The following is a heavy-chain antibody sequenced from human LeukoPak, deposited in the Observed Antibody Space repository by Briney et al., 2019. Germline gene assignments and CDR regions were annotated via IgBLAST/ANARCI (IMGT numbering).Heavy chain of an antibody. CDR2: IYYSGST. D-gene: IGHD3-10*01. Sequence: SETLSLTCTVSGGSISSYYWGWIRQPPGKGLEWIGSIYYSGSTYYNPSLKSRVTISVDTSKSQFSLKLSSVTAADTAVYYCASTIWFGEFNFDYWGQGTLVTVSS. V-gene: IGHV4-39*01. J-gene: IGHJ4*02. CDR1: GGSISSYY. CDR3: ASTIWFGEFNFDY.